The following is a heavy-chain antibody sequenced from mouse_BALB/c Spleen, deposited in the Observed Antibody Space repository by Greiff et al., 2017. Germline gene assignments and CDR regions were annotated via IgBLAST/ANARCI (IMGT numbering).Heavy chain of an antibody. V-gene: IGHV5-17*02. J-gene: IGHJ4*01. CDR3: ARGGYNYAMDY. Sequence: EVQGVESGGGLVQPGGSRKLSCAASGFTFSSFGMHWVRQAPEKGLEWVAYISSGSSTIYYADTVKGRFTISRDNPKNTLFLQMTSLRSEDTAMYDCARGGYNYAMDYWGQGTSVTVSS. D-gene: IGHD3-1*01. CDR2: ISSGSSTI. CDR1: GFTFSSFG.